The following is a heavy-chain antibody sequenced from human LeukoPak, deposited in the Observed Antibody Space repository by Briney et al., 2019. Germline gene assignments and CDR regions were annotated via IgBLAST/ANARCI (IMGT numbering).Heavy chain of an antibody. CDR2: IIPIFGTA. CDR3: AMLMVYASVKNAFDI. Sequence: ASVKVSCKASGGTFTSYAISWVRQAPGQGLEWMGGIIPIFGTANYAQKFQGRVTITADESTSTAYMELSSLRSEHTAVYYSAMLMVYASVKNAFDIWGQGTTVTVSS. D-gene: IGHD2-8*01. V-gene: IGHV1-69*13. J-gene: IGHJ3*02. CDR1: GGTFTSYA.